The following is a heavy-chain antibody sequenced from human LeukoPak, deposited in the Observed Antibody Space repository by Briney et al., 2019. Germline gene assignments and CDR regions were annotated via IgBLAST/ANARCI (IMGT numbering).Heavy chain of an antibody. V-gene: IGHV3-23*01. D-gene: IGHD2-15*01. Sequence: GGTLRLSCAASGFTFSSYGMSWVRQAPGKGLEWVSAISGSGGSTYYADSVKGRFTISRDNSKNTLYLQMNSLRAEDTAVYYCARWRDCSGGSCYSDWFDPWGQGTLVTVSS. CDR3: ARWRDCSGGSCYSDWFDP. J-gene: IGHJ5*02. CDR2: ISGSGGST. CDR1: GFTFSSYG.